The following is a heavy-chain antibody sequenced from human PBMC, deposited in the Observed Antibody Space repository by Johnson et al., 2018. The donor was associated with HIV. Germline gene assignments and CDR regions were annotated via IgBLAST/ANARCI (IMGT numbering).Heavy chain of an antibody. CDR3: AKDISSQLLGFIRDGFDV. CDR1: GFTFSSYT. V-gene: IGHV3-NL1*01. J-gene: IGHJ3*01. Sequence: QVQLVESGGGVVQPGRSLRLSCAASGFTFSSYTMHWVRQAPGKGLEWVAVIYSGGSTYYADSVKGRFTISRDNSKNTLYLQMNSLRAEDTAVYYCAKDISSQLLGFIRDGFDVWGQGTMVTVSS. CDR2: IYSGGST. D-gene: IGHD3-10*01.